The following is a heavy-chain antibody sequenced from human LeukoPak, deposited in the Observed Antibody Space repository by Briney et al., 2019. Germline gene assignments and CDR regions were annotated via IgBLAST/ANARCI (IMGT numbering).Heavy chain of an antibody. CDR3: ARKSDSSWSFDS. J-gene: IGHJ4*02. D-gene: IGHD6-13*01. Sequence: QTGGSLRLSCAASGFTVSSSYVTWVRQAPGKGLEWVSVIHSGGTIYYADSVKGRFTISRDNSKNTVFLQMNSLRVEDTAVYYCARKSDSSWSFDSWGQGTLVTVSS. CDR2: IHSGGTI. CDR1: GFTVSSSY. V-gene: IGHV3-53*01.